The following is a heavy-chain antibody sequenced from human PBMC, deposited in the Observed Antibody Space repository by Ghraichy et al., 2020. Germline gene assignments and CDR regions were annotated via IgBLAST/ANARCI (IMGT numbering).Heavy chain of an antibody. J-gene: IGHJ6*02. V-gene: IGHV4-39*01. CDR3: ARHNTEDYGDYRRGRGYYYYGMDL. D-gene: IGHD4-17*01. CDR2: IYYSGST. CDR1: GGSISSRASY. Sequence: SETLSLTCTVSGGSISSRASYWGWIRQSPGRGLEWIGSIYYSGSTYYNPSLKSRITISVDTSKNQFSLKLSSVTAADTAVYYCARHNTEDYGDYRRGRGYYYYGMDLWGQGTTVSVSS.